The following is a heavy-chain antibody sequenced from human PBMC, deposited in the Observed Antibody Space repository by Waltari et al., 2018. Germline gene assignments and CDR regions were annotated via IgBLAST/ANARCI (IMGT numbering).Heavy chain of an antibody. D-gene: IGHD3-3*01. V-gene: IGHV4-39*01. CDR3: ASERSGYYMTSFYYDMDV. CDR2: IHYTDST. Sequence: LQLQESGPVLEKPPETLSLIRPVSVGSIPSRSYYSGWPRQPPGKGLEWIGSIHYTDSTSYDPSVKSRGTIAVDTAKNQFSLKLSSVAAADTAVYYCASERSGYYMTSFYYDMDVWGKGTTVTVSS. J-gene: IGHJ6*03. CDR1: VGSIPSRSYY.